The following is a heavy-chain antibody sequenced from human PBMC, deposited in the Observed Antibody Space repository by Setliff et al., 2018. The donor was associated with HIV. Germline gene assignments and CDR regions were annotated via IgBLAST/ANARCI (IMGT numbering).Heavy chain of an antibody. CDR2: ISYGGNNI. CDR3: AKLLGNGGNSDPFDT. CDR1: GFTFSAYN. J-gene: IGHJ3*02. V-gene: IGHV3-21*04. Sequence: PGGSLRLSCAASGFTFSAYNMNWVRQAPGKGLEWVASISYGGNNIFYTESLKGRFTISRDNSKESLYLQMNSLTTEDTALYYCAKLLGNGGNSDPFDTWGQGTTVTVSS. D-gene: IGHD2-21*01.